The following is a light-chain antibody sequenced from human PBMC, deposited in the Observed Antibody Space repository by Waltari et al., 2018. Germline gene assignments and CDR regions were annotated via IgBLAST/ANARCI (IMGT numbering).Light chain of an antibody. CDR2: GAS. Sequence: EIVSTQSPGTLSLSPGDTATLSCRASQSLSVAYLAWYQHKSGQAPRLLIYGASYRATGIPDRFSGSGSGTDFTLTITRLEPDDFAVYYCQQYDTSPGTFGQGTKLEI. J-gene: IGKJ2*01. CDR3: QQYDTSPGT. CDR1: QSLSVAY. V-gene: IGKV3-20*01.